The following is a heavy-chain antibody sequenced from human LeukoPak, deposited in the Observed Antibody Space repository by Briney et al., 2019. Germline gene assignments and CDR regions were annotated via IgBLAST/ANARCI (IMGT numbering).Heavy chain of an antibody. V-gene: IGHV3-30-3*02. J-gene: IGHJ4*02. D-gene: IGHD3-22*01. Sequence: GGSLRLSCAASGFTFRSYAMHWVRQAPGKGLDWVARISFDGKKEDYADSVKGRFTISRDKSKNTLYLQMNSLRAEDTAVYYCAKSNYFDSGGYYFFDYWGQGTLVTVSS. CDR2: ISFDGKKE. CDR3: AKSNYFDSGGYYFFDY. CDR1: GFTFRSYA.